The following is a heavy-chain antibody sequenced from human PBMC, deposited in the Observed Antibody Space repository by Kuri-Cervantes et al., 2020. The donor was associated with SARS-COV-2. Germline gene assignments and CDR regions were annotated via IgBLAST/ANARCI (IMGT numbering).Heavy chain of an antibody. Sequence: GGSLRLSCAASGFTFSSYSMNWVRQAPGKGLEWVSYISSSSSTIYYADPVKGRFTISRDNAKNSLYLQMNSLRAEDTAVYYCARDRGDFWSGSINYWGQGTLVTVSS. V-gene: IGHV3-48*01. D-gene: IGHD3-3*01. CDR1: GFTFSSYS. CDR3: ARDRGDFWSGSINY. CDR2: ISSSSSTI. J-gene: IGHJ4*02.